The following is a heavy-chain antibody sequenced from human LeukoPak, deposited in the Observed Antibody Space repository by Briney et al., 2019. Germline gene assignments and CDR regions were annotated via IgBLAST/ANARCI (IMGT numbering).Heavy chain of an antibody. V-gene: IGHV4-38-2*02. CDR1: GYSISSGFY. CDR2: VHHSGIT. Sequence: PSETLSLTCTVSGYSISSGFYWGWIRQPPGKGLEWVGSVHHSGITYYNPSLKSRVTISADTSKNQFSLKLSSVTAADTAVYYCVREGGLRLAARLVDWFDPWGQGTLVTVSS. CDR3: VREGGLRLAARLVDWFDP. J-gene: IGHJ5*02. D-gene: IGHD6-6*01.